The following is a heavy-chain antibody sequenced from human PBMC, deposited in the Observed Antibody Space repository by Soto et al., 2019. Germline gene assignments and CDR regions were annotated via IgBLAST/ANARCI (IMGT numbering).Heavy chain of an antibody. Sequence: QVQLVQSGAEVKKPGSSVKVSCKASGGTFSSYAISWVRQAPGQGLEWMGGIIPIFGTANYAQKFQGRVTITADESTSTAYMELSSLRSEDMAVYYCARVRGDFWSGYYYYYYGMDVWGQGTTVTVSS. D-gene: IGHD3-3*01. CDR2: IIPIFGTA. CDR1: GGTFSSYA. V-gene: IGHV1-69*01. CDR3: ARVRGDFWSGYYYYYYGMDV. J-gene: IGHJ6*02.